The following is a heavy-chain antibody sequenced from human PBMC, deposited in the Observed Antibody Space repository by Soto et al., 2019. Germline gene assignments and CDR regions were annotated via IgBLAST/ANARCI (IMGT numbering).Heavy chain of an antibody. Sequence: PSETLSLTCAVYGGSFSGYYWSWIRQPPGKGLEWIGEINHSGSTNYNPSLKSRVTISVDTSKNQFSLKLSSVTAADTAVYYCARGYCSGGSCYFYYYYYYMDVWGKGTTVTVSS. CDR3: ARGYCSGGSCYFYYYYYYMDV. V-gene: IGHV4-34*01. D-gene: IGHD2-15*01. J-gene: IGHJ6*03. CDR1: GGSFSGYY. CDR2: INHSGST.